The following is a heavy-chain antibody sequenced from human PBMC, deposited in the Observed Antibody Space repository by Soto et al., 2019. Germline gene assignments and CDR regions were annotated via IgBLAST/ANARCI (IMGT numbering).Heavy chain of an antibody. CDR2: ISAYNGNT. D-gene: IGHD3-3*01. V-gene: IGHV1-18*04. Sequence: ASVKVSCKASGYTFTSYGISWVRQAPGQGVEWMGWISAYNGNTNYAQKLQGRVTMTTDTSTSTAYMELRSLRSDDTAVYYCARPHYDFWSGSQNDAFDIWGQGTMVTVSS. J-gene: IGHJ3*02. CDR1: GYTFTSYG. CDR3: ARPHYDFWSGSQNDAFDI.